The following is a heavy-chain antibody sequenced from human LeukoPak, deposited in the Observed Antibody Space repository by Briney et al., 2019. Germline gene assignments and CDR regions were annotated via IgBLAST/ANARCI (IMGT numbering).Heavy chain of an antibody. Sequence: GGSLRLSCAASGFTFSSYSMNRVRQAPGKGLEWVSSISSSSSYIYYADSVKGRFTISRDNAKNSLYLQMNSLRAEDTAVYYCAREGGMRGFDYWGQGTLVTVSS. V-gene: IGHV3-21*01. CDR1: GFTFSSYS. CDR2: ISSSSSYI. J-gene: IGHJ4*02. CDR3: AREGGMRGFDY. D-gene: IGHD3-16*01.